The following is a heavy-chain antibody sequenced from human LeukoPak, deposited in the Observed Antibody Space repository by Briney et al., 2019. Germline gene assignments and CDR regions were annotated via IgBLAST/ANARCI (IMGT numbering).Heavy chain of an antibody. J-gene: IGHJ4*02. CDR3: ARGGRYCSSTSCFDY. D-gene: IGHD2-2*01. V-gene: IGHV1-69*05. CDR2: IIPIFGTA. CDR1: GGTFSSYA. Sequence: SVKVSCKASGGTFSSYAISWVRQDPGQGLEWMGGIIPIFGTANYAQKFQGRVTITTDESTRTAYMELSSLRSEDTAVYYCARGGRYCSSTSCFDYWGQGTLVTVSS.